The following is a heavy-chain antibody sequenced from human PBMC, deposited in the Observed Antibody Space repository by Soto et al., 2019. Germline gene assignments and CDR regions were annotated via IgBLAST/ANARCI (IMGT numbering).Heavy chain of an antibody. D-gene: IGHD1-26*01. V-gene: IGHV3-30-3*01. CDR3: ASGLGRYYGMDV. CDR2: ISYDGSNK. J-gene: IGHJ6*02. CDR1: GFTFSSYA. Sequence: GGSLRLSCAASGFTFSSYAMHWVRQAPGKGLEWVAVISYDGSNKHYADSVKGRFTISRDNSKNTLYLQMNSLRAEDTAVYYCASGLGRYYGMDVWGQGTTVTVSS.